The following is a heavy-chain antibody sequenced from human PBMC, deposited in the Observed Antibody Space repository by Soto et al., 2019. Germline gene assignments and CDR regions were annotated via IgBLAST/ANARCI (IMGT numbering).Heavy chain of an antibody. J-gene: IGHJ4*02. D-gene: IGHD1-26*01. CDR3: ARREIQVPIDY. CDR2: IYYSGTT. V-gene: IGHV4-28*01. CDR1: GYSISSSNW. Sequence: QVQLQESGPGLVKPSDTLSLTCAVSGYSISSSNWWGWIRQPPGKGLEWIVYIYYSGTTYYNPSLKSRVTMSVDTSKNQFSLKLTSVTAVDTALYYCARREIQVPIDYWGQGTLVTVSS.